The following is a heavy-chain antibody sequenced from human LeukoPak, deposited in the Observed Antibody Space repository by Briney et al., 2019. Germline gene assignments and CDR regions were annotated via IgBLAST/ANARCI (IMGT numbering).Heavy chain of an antibody. J-gene: IGHJ3*02. CDR1: GFTVSSNY. CDR3: ARDRKKEMATADDAFDI. D-gene: IGHD5-24*01. V-gene: IGHV3-66*02. CDR2: IYSGGST. Sequence: PGGSLRLSCAASGFTVSSNYMSWVRQAPGKGLEWGSVIYSGGSTYYADSVKGRFTISRDNSKNTLYLQMNSLRAEDTAVYYCARDRKKEMATADDAFDIWGQGTMVTVSS.